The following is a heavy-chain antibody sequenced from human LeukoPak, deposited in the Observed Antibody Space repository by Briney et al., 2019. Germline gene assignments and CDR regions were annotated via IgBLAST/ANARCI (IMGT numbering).Heavy chain of an antibody. CDR1: GFTVINTY. J-gene: IGHJ4*02. V-gene: IGHV3-66*01. D-gene: IGHD3-16*01. CDR2: IYTGGAT. CDR3: ARAVLSGGFDR. Sequence: PGGSLRLSCAASGFTVINTYMTWVRQAPGKGLEWVSNIYTGGATYYTDSVKGRFTASRDSSKNTLFLQMNSLREEDTAVYYCARAVLSGGFDRWGQGALVTVSS.